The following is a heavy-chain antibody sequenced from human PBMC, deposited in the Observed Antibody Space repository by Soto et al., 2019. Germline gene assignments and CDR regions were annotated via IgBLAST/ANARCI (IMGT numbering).Heavy chain of an antibody. V-gene: IGHV1-46*03. J-gene: IGHJ3*02. CDR1: GYTFTSYY. CDR2: INPSGGST. CDR3: AREGYCSGGSCNDAFDI. D-gene: IGHD2-15*01. Sequence: ASVKVSCKASGYTFTSYYMHWVRQAPGQGLEWMGIINPSGGSTSYAQKFQGRVTMTRDTSTSTVYMELSSLRSEDTAVYYCAREGYCSGGSCNDAFDIWGQGTMVTVSS.